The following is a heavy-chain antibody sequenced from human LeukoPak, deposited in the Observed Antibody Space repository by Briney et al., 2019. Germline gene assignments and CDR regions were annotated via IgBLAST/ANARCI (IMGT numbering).Heavy chain of an antibody. CDR2: INWDGGST. D-gene: IGHD2-2*01. V-gene: IGHV3-20*04. Sequence: AGGSLRLSCAASGFTFDDYGMSWVRQAPEKGQELVSGINWDGGSTGYADSVKGRFTISRDNAKNSLYLQMNSLRAEDTALYYCARAGLRYCSSTSCYYFDYWGQGTLVTVSS. CDR3: ARAGLRYCSSTSCYYFDY. J-gene: IGHJ4*02. CDR1: GFTFDDYG.